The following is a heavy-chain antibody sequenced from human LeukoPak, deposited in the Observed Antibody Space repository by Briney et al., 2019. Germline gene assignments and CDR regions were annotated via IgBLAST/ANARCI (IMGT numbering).Heavy chain of an antibody. Sequence: PGGSLRLSCAASGFTFSSYSMNWVRQAPGKGLEWVSSISSSSSYIYYADSVKGRFTISRDNAKNSLYLQMNSLRAEDTAAYYCATLTHTTYYYDSSGYYIDYWGQGTLVTVSS. CDR1: GFTFSSYS. D-gene: IGHD3-22*01. CDR2: ISSSSSYI. V-gene: IGHV3-21*01. J-gene: IGHJ4*02. CDR3: ATLTHTTYYYDSSGYYIDY.